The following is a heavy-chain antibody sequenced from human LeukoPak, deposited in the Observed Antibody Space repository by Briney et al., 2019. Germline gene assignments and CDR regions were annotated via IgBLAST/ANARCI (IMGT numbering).Heavy chain of an antibody. CDR1: GYTFTNYH. J-gene: IGHJ4*02. D-gene: IGHD3-22*01. CDR2: MTPSGGPT. CDR3: TGEYYDSDGYYSY. V-gene: IGHV1-46*01. Sequence: ASVKVSCKASGYTFTNYHMHWVRQAPGQGLEWMGIMTPSGGPTSYARKFQGRVTMTRDTSTSTVYMELSSLRSEDTAVYYCTGEYYDSDGYYSYWGQGTLVTVSS.